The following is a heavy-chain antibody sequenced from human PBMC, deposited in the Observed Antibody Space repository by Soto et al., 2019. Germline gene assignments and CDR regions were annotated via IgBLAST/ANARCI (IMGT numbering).Heavy chain of an antibody. D-gene: IGHD1-26*01. J-gene: IGHJ4*02. CDR3: AIDGGRHSGGIDY. CDR1: GGTFSSYS. V-gene: IGHV1-69*01. Sequence: QVQLVQSGAEVKKPGSSVKVSCKASGGTFSSYSINWVRQAPGQGLEWMGEIIPIFGTANYAQKFQGRVTITTDEASSTAYMERSSLRSEDTAVYYCAIDGGRHSGGIDYWGQGTLVTVSS. CDR2: IIPIFGTA.